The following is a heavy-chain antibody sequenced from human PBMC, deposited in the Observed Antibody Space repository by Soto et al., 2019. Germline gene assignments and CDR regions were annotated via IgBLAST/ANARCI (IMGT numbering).Heavy chain of an antibody. Sequence: GGSLRLSCAASGFTFSSYAMSWVRQAPGKGLEWVSAISGSGGSTYYADSVKGRFTISRDNSKNTLYLQMNSLRAEDTAVYYCAKPEGPYDFWSGYDDAFDIWGQGTMVTVSS. CDR1: GFTFSSYA. V-gene: IGHV3-23*01. D-gene: IGHD3-3*01. J-gene: IGHJ3*02. CDR2: ISGSGGST. CDR3: AKPEGPYDFWSGYDDAFDI.